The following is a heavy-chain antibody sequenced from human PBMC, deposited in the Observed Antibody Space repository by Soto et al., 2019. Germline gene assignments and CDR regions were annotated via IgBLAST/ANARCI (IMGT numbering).Heavy chain of an antibody. CDR2: ISYDGSNK. V-gene: IGHV3-30*18. Sequence: QVQLVEAGGGVVQPGRSLRLSCAASGFTFSSYGMQWVRQAPGKGLEWVAVISYDGSNKYYADSVKGRFTISRDNSKNTLYLQMNSLRAEDTAVYYCAEPRSRIAVSRRYYYGMDVWGQGTTVTVSS. CDR3: AEPRSRIAVSRRYYYGMDV. J-gene: IGHJ6*02. CDR1: GFTFSSYG. D-gene: IGHD6-19*01.